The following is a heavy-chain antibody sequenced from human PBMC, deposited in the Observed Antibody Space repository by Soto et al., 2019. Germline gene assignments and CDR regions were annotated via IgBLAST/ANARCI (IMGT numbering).Heavy chain of an antibody. D-gene: IGHD3-16*01. CDR2: IYYSGST. V-gene: IGHV4-31*03. J-gene: IGHJ6*02. Sequence: QVQLQESGPGLVKPSQSLSLTCTVSGGSISSGGYYWTWIRQRLGKGLEWIGYIYYSGSTYYNPSLKSRVTISVDTSKNQFSLKLSSVTAADTAVYYCARDKGQGELDVFYGMDVWGQGTTVTVSS. CDR3: ARDKGQGELDVFYGMDV. CDR1: GGSISSGGYY.